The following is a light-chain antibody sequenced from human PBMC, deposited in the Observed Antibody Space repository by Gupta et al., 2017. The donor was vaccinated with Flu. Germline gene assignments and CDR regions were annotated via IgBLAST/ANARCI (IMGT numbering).Light chain of an antibody. J-gene: IGKJ1*01. Sequence: EVVMTQSPATLSVSPGERATLSCRASHSVSSKLAWYQQRAGQAPRLLISGASTRATGIPAMFIGSGSGTEFILTIYRLLSEYSAIYYWQQDNDSWTFGQGTKVEIK. CDR3: QQDNDSWT. V-gene: IGKV3-15*01. CDR2: GAS. CDR1: HSVSSK.